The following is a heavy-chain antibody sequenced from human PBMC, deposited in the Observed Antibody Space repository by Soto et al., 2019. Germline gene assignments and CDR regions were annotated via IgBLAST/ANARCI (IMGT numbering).Heavy chain of an antibody. J-gene: IGHJ6*02. V-gene: IGHV3-48*02. CDR2: ISSSSSTI. CDR3: ARVSRRGAYYYGMDV. CDR1: GFTFSSYS. Sequence: EVPLVESGGGLVQPGGSLRLSCAASGFTFSSYSMNWVRQAPGKGLEWVSYISSSSSTIYYADSVKGRFTISRDNAKNSLYLQMNSLRDEDTAVYYCARVSRRGAYYYGMDVWGQGTTVTVSS.